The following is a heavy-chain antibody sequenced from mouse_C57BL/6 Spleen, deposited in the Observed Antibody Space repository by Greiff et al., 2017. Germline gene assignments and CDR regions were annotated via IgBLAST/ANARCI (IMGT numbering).Heavy chain of an antibody. V-gene: IGHV1-82*01. J-gene: IGHJ2*01. Sequence: QVQLQQSGPELVKPGASVKISCKASGYAFSSSWMNWVKQRPGKGLEWIGRIYPGDGDTNYNGKFKGKATLTADKSSSTAYMQLSSLTSEDSAVYFCARSNYGSSYGFDYWGQGTTLTVSS. CDR1: GYAFSSSW. CDR2: IYPGDGDT. D-gene: IGHD1-1*01. CDR3: ARSNYGSSYGFDY.